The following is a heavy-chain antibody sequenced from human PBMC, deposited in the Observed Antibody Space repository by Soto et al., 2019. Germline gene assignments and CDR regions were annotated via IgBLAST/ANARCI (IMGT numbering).Heavy chain of an antibody. CDR2: INAYNGNT. D-gene: IGHD5-18*01. J-gene: IGHJ4*02. CDR1: GFTFTSYG. V-gene: IGHV1-18*01. Sequence: GGPVKGSCKGSGFTFTSYGISWGGQAPGQGLEWMGWINAYNGNTKYAQKLQGRVTMTTDTSTSTAYMELRSLRSDDTAVYYCARDQAMAQFDYWGQGTLVTVS. CDR3: ARDQAMAQFDY.